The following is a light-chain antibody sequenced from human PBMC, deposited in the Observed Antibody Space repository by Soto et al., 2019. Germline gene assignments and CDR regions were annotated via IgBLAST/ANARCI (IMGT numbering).Light chain of an antibody. CDR2: GAS. CDR3: QQYGSSGT. J-gene: IGKJ1*01. Sequence: EIVLTQSPATLSLSPGERATLSCRASESVITFLAWYQQKPGQAPRLLIYGASTRATGIPARFSGSGSGTEFTLTISSLQSEDFAVYYCQQYGSSGTFGQGTKVDIK. V-gene: IGKV3-15*01. CDR1: ESVITF.